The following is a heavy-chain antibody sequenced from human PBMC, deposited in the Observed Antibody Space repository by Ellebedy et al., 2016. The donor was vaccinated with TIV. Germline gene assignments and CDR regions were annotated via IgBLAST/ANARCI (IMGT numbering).Heavy chain of an antibody. CDR1: GYSFTSYW. CDR2: IDPSDSYT. D-gene: IGHD3-3*01. V-gene: IGHV5-10-1*01. CDR3: ARQPLTSGYSHGMDV. Sequence: PGGSLRLSCKGSGYSFTSYWISWVRQMPGKGLEWMGRIDPSDSYTNYSPSFQGHVTISADKSISTAYLQWSSLKASDTAMYYCARQPLTSGYSHGMDVWGQGTTVTVSS. J-gene: IGHJ6*02.